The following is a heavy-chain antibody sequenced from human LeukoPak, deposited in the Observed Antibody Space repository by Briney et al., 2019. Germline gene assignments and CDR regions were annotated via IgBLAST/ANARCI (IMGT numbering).Heavy chain of an antibody. CDR3: ARGIAAAAVFDY. Sequence: SVKVSCKASGGTFSSYAISWVRQAPGQGLEWMGGIIPIFGTANYAQKFQGRVTITTDESTSTAYMGLSSLRSEDTAVYYCARGIAAAAVFDYWGQGTLVTVSS. CDR1: GGTFSSYA. CDR2: IIPIFGTA. D-gene: IGHD6-13*01. V-gene: IGHV1-69*05. J-gene: IGHJ4*02.